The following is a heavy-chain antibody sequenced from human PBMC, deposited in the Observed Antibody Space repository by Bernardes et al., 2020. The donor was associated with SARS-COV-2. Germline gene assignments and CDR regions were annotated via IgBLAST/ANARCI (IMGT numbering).Heavy chain of an antibody. J-gene: IGHJ5*02. D-gene: IGHD6-19*01. V-gene: IGHV2-5*01. CDR2: IYWNDDK. CDR3: AHGSVPSIAVAGLFDP. CDR1: GFSLSTSGVG. Sequence: SGPTLVKPTQTLTLTCTFSGFSLSTSGVGVGWIRQPPGKALEWLALIYWNDDKRYSPSLKSRLTITKDTSKNQVVLTMTNMDPVDTATYYCAHGSVPSIAVAGLFDPWSQGTLVTVSS.